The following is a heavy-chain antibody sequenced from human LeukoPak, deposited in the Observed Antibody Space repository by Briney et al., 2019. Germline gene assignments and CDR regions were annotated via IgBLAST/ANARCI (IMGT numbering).Heavy chain of an antibody. CDR3: ARDAMGYDYVWGSYRYSYYFDY. J-gene: IGHJ4*02. D-gene: IGHD3-16*02. V-gene: IGHV3-7*01. Sequence: GGSLRLSCAASGFTFSSSWMHWVRQAPGKGLEWVSNIKQDGSEIYYLDSVKGRFTISRDNAKNLVYLQMNSLRAEDTAVYYCARDAMGYDYVWGSYRYSYYFDYWGQGTLVTVSS. CDR2: IKQDGSEI. CDR1: GFTFSSSW.